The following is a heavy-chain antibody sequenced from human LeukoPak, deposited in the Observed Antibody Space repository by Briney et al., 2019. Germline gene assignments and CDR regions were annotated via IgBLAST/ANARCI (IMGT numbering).Heavy chain of an antibody. Sequence: GGSLRLSCAASGFTFSSYGMHWVRQAPGKGLEWVAVIWYGGSNKYYADSVKGRFTISRDNSKNTLYLQMNSLRAEDTAVYYCAREAYYYDSSGYYWTYYFYYWGQGTVVTVS. CDR3: AREAYYYDSSGYYWTYYFYY. J-gene: IGHJ4*02. CDR1: GFTFSSYG. CDR2: IWYGGSNK. D-gene: IGHD3-22*01. V-gene: IGHV3-33*01.